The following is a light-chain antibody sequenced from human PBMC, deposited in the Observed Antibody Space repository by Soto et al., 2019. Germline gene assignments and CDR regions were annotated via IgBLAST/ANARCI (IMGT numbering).Light chain of an antibody. J-gene: IGKJ4*01. CDR2: GAS. CDR1: QSVSSN. V-gene: IGKV3-15*01. Sequence: EIVMTQSPATLSVSPGERATLSCRASQSVSSNLAWYQQKPGQAPRLLIYGASTRATGIPARFSGSGSDTEFTLTISSLQSEDVAVYYYHQYNNWPPLTFGGGTKVEIK. CDR3: HQYNNWPPLT.